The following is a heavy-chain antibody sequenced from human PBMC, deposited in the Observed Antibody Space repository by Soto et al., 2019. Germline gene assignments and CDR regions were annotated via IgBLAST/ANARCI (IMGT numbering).Heavy chain of an antibody. CDR2: ISGSGGST. V-gene: IGHV3-23*01. J-gene: IGHJ4*02. Sequence: GGSLRLSCAASGFTFSSYAMSWVRQAPGKGLEWVSAISGSGGSTYYADSVKGRFTISRDNSENTLYLQMNSLRAEDTAVYYCANKLRYFDWPFDYWRQGTLVTVSS. D-gene: IGHD3-9*01. CDR3: ANKLRYFDWPFDY. CDR1: GFTFSSYA.